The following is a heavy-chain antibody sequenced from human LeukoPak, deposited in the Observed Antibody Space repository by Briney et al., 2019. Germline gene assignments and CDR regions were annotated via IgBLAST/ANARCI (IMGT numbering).Heavy chain of an antibody. J-gene: IGHJ4*02. CDR2: INHSGST. CDR1: GYSISSGYY. Sequence: SETLSLTCTVSGYSISSGYYWGWMRQPPGKGLEWIGEINHSGSTNYNPSLKSRVTISVDTSKNQFSLNLSSVTAADTAVYYCARRRGYYDSSGYYFRLDFDYWGQGTLVTVSS. CDR3: ARRRGYYDSSGYYFRLDFDY. D-gene: IGHD3-22*01. V-gene: IGHV4-38-2*02.